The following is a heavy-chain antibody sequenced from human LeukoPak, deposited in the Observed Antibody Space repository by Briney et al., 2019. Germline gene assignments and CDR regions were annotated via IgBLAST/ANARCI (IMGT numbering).Heavy chain of an antibody. J-gene: IGHJ4*02. CDR1: GYTFTGYY. CDR3: ARDAHAYSSGYGPFGY. Sequence: GASVKVSCKASGYTFTGYYMHWVRQAPGQGLEWMGWINPNSGGTNYAQKFQGRVTMTRDTSISTAYMELSRLRSDDTAVYYCARDAHAYSSGYGPFGYWGQGTLVTVSS. D-gene: IGHD3-22*01. V-gene: IGHV1-2*02. CDR2: INPNSGGT.